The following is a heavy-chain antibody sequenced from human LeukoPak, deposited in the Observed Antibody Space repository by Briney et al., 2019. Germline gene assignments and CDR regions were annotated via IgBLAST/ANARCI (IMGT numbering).Heavy chain of an antibody. V-gene: IGHV2-5*02. CDR2: IYWDDDK. D-gene: IGHD4-17*01. CDR3: APESHGGYPLRFDP. J-gene: IGHJ5*02. Sequence: SGPTLVNPTQTLTLTCTFSGFSLSSTGVGVGWIRQPPGKALEWLALIYWDDDKRYSPFLKSRLTISKDTSKNQVILTMTNMDPVDTATYYCAPESHGGYPLRFDPWGQGTLVTVSS. CDR1: GFSLSSTGVG.